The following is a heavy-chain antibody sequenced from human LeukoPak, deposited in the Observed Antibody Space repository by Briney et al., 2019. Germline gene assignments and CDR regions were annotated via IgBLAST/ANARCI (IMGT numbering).Heavy chain of an antibody. CDR2: IYYSGST. CDR3: ARDLGHGGDSDY. CDR1: GGSISSSSYY. V-gene: IGHV4-39*07. J-gene: IGHJ4*02. D-gene: IGHD4-23*01. Sequence: SETLSLTCTVSGGSISSSSYYWGWIRQPPGKGLEWIGSIYYSGSTYYNPSLKSRLIISLDTSKNQFSLKLSSVTAADTAVYYCARDLGHGGDSDYWGQGTLVIVSS.